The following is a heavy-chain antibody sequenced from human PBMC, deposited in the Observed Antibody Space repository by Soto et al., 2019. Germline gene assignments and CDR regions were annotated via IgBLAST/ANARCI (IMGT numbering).Heavy chain of an antibody. J-gene: IGHJ4*02. CDR1: GGSISSGGYY. CDR2: IYYSGST. CDR3: ARASYYYDSSGYYDFDY. V-gene: IGHV4-31*03. D-gene: IGHD3-22*01. Sequence: SETLSLTCTVSGGSISSGGYYWSWIRQHPGKGLEWIGYIYYSGSTYYNPSLKSRVTISVDTSKNQFSLKLSSVTAADTAVYYCARASYYYDSSGYYDFDYWGQGTLVTVSS.